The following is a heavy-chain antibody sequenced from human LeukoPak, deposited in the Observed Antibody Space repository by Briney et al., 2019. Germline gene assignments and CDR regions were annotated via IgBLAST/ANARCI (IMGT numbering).Heavy chain of an antibody. V-gene: IGHV4-59*08. D-gene: IGHD3-22*01. Sequence: SETLSLTCTVSGGSISSYYWSWIRQPPGKGLEWIGYIYYSGSTNYNPSLKSRVTISVDTSKNQFSLKLSSVTAADTAVYYCARTYYYDSSGYFDRFDYWGQGTLVTVSS. CDR3: ARTYYYDSSGYFDRFDY. J-gene: IGHJ4*02. CDR1: GGSISSYY. CDR2: IYYSGST.